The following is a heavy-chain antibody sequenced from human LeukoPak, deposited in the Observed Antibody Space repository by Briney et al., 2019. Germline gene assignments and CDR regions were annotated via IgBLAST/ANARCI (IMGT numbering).Heavy chain of an antibody. CDR2: IKQDGSEI. CDR3: VRGNPFGGY. V-gene: IGHV3-7*03. Sequence: GGSLRLSCAPSGFTVSSSYMSWVRQAPGKGLEWVANIKQDGSEISYVDSVKGRFTISRDNAKNSLYLQMNSLRAEDTAVYYCVRGNPFGGYWGQGTLVTVSS. CDR1: GFTVSSSY. D-gene: IGHD2-15*01. J-gene: IGHJ4*02.